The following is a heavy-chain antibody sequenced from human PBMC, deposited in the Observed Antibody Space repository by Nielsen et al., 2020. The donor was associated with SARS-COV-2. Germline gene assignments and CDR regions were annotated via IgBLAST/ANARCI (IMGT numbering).Heavy chain of an antibody. Sequence: GGSLRLSCAASGFTFSSYWMSWVRQAPGKGLEWVANIKQDGSEKYYVDSVKGRFTISRDNAKNSLYLQMNSLRAEDTAVYYCTRDGTGPVAPKGVYFDYWGQGTLVTVSS. CDR2: IKQDGSEK. V-gene: IGHV3-7*05. CDR3: TRDGTGPVAPKGVYFDY. D-gene: IGHD2-8*02. CDR1: GFTFSSYW. J-gene: IGHJ4*02.